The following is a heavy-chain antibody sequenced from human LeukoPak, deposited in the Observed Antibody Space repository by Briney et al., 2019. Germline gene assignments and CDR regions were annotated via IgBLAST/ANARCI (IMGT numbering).Heavy chain of an antibody. J-gene: IGHJ6*02. CDR1: GFTFSSYS. CDR3: ARDAKVLYSSSWDYYYYGMDV. V-gene: IGHV3-21*01. D-gene: IGHD6-13*01. Sequence: GGSLRLSCAASGFTFSSYSMNWVRQAPGKGPEWVSSISSSSSYIYYADSVKGRFTISRDNAKNSLYLQTNSLRAEDTAVYYCARDAKVLYSSSWDYYYYGMDVWGQGTTVTVSS. CDR2: ISSSSSYI.